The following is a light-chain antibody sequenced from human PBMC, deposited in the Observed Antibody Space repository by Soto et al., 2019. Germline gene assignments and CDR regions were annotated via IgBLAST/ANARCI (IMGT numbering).Light chain of an antibody. CDR1: QSVSSNY. Sequence: EIVFTQSPGTLSLAPWERATLSCRASQSVSSNYLAWYQHKPGQPPRLLIYVASSGATGIPDRFSGSGSGTDFTLTISRLEPEDFAVYYCQQYGSIPYTFGQGTKLEIK. CDR3: QQYGSIPYT. V-gene: IGKV3-20*01. CDR2: VAS. J-gene: IGKJ2*01.